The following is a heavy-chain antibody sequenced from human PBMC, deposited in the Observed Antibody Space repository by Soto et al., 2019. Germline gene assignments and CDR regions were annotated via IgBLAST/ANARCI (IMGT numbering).Heavy chain of an antibody. D-gene: IGHD2-15*01. V-gene: IGHV4-61*01. CDR2: IYYSGST. Sequence: QVQLQESGPGLVKPSETLSLTCTVSGGSVSSGSYYWSWIRQPPGKGLEWIGYIYYSGSTNYNPSLKTPLTISLDTSTNQFSLKRRSVTAADTAVYYCAKGYCSGGSCYGFDYWGQGTLVTVSS. CDR1: GGSVSSGSYY. CDR3: AKGYCSGGSCYGFDY. J-gene: IGHJ4*02.